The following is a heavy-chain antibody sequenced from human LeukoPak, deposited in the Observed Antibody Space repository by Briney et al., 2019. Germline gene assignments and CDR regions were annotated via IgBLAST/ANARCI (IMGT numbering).Heavy chain of an antibody. Sequence: SETLSLTCAVYGGSFSGYYWSWIRQPPGKGLEWIGEINHSGSNNYNPSLKSRVTISVDTSKNQFSLKLSSVTAADTAVYYCARGRDKLGYCSSTSCYRQYNWFDPWGQGTLVTVSS. D-gene: IGHD2-2*02. V-gene: IGHV4-34*01. J-gene: IGHJ5*02. CDR1: GGSFSGYY. CDR2: INHSGSN. CDR3: ARGRDKLGYCSSTSCYRQYNWFDP.